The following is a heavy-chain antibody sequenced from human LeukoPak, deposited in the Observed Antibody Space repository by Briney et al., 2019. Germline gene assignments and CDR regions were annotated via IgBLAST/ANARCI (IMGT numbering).Heavy chain of an antibody. CDR1: GFTLSSYA. Sequence: GGSLRLSCAASGFTLSSYAMNWVRQAPGKGLEWVSVIYAGGSTFYADSVKGRFTISRDNSKNTVYLQMNSLRAEDTAVYYCARDRSYDSSGYPFDFWGQGTLVTVSS. V-gene: IGHV3-66*02. J-gene: IGHJ4*02. CDR2: IYAGGST. D-gene: IGHD3-22*01. CDR3: ARDRSYDSSGYPFDF.